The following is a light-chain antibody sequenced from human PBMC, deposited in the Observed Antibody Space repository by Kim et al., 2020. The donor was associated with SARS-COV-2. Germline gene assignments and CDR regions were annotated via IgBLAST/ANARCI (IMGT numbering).Light chain of an antibody. CDR3: QAWDSSTAV. V-gene: IGLV3-1*01. Sequence: SYELTQPPSVSVSPGQTASITCSGYKLGDKYACWYQQKPGQSPVLVIYQDSKRPSGIPERFSGSNSGNTATLTISGTQAMDEADYYCQAWDSSTAVFGGGTQLTVL. J-gene: IGLJ2*01. CDR2: QDS. CDR1: KLGDKY.